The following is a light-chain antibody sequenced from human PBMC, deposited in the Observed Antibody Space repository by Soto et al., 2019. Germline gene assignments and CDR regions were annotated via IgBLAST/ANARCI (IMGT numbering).Light chain of an antibody. Sequence: QSALTQPASVSGSPGQSITISCTGTSNDIGAYDYVSWYQQYPGKAPTLLIYEVTSRPSGVSSRFSGSKSGNTASLTISGLHTEDAADYCCGSYASGTLMFGGGTKVTVL. J-gene: IGLJ3*02. CDR1: SNDIGAYDY. CDR3: GSYASGTLM. CDR2: EVT. V-gene: IGLV2-14*01.